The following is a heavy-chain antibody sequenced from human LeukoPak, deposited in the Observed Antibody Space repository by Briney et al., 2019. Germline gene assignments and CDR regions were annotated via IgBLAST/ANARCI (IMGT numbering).Heavy chain of an antibody. CDR2: INPSGGST. CDR1: GYTFTSYY. Sequence: GESLKISCKGSGYTFTSYYMHWVRQAPGQGLEWMGIINPSGGSTSYAQKFQGRVTMTRDMSTSTVYMELSSLRSEDTAVYYCAREGTPTYYYDSHYYYYYMDVWGKGTTVTVSS. CDR3: AREGTPTYYYDSHYYYYYMDV. J-gene: IGHJ6*03. V-gene: IGHV1-46*01. D-gene: IGHD3-22*01.